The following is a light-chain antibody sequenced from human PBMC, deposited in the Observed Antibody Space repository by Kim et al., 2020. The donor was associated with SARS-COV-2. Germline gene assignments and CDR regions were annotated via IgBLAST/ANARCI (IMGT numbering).Light chain of an antibody. V-gene: IGLV3-1*01. CDR3: QAWGSSTPV. Sequence: RALSRGYEDKVGDKHPCWYEKSPGQPLGLVIDRSRKQGAGLPERFSGSNSGNAATLTISGPQPMDEAVYYCQAWGSSTPVFGGGTKLTVL. CDR2: RSR. J-gene: IGLJ3*02. CDR1: KVGDKH.